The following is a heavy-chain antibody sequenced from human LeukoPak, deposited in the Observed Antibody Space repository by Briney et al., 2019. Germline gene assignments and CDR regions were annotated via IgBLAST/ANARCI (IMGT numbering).Heavy chain of an antibody. V-gene: IGHV3-43*02. D-gene: IGHD1-26*01. CDR1: GFSFNDYD. CDR2: IHRNGRTT. Sequence: PGGSLRLSCAASGFSFNDYDMHWVRQAPGKGLEWVSLIHRNGRTTYYADSVKGRFAISRDNSRRSLYLQVNSLTTEDTALYHCVKTRRSGTEYGDFDHWGQGTLVTVSS. CDR3: VKTRRSGTEYGDFDH. J-gene: IGHJ4*02.